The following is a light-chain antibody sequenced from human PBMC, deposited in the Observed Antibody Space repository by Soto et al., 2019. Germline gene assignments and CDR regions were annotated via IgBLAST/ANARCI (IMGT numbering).Light chain of an antibody. Sequence: EIVMTQSPATLSVSPGERATLSCRASQSVSSNLAWYQQKPGQAPRRLISGSSTRATGIPARFSGSGSGTEFTLTISSLQSEDFAVYYCQQYNNWGTFGQGTKVELK. J-gene: IGKJ1*01. V-gene: IGKV3-15*01. CDR1: QSVSSN. CDR3: QQYNNWGT. CDR2: GSS.